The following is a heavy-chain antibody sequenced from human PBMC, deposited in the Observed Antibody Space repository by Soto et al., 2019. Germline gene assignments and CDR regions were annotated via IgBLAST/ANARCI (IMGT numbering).Heavy chain of an antibody. V-gene: IGHV1-69*13. CDR3: ARASYNYYYDSSGYSAWFDY. D-gene: IGHD3-22*01. CDR1: GGSLRRYA. CDR2: IIPIFGTA. Sequence: SAEVSCQASGGSLRRYAIRWLRQATGQGLALMGGIIPIFGTANYAQKFQGRVTITADESTSTAYMELSSLRSEDTAVYYCARASYNYYYDSSGYSAWFDYWGQGTLVTVSS. J-gene: IGHJ4*02.